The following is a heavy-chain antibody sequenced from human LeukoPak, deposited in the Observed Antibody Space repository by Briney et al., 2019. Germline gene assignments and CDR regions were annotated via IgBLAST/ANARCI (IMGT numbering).Heavy chain of an antibody. CDR3: ARGGSGIMVRGGRLDP. V-gene: IGHV4-34*01. Sequence: PSETLSLTCAVYGGSFSGYYWSWIRQPPGKGLEWIGEINHSGSTNYNPSLKSRVTISVDTSKNQFSLKLSSVTAADTAVYYCARGGSGIMVRGGRLDPWGQGTLVTVSS. CDR2: INHSGST. D-gene: IGHD3-10*01. CDR1: GGSFSGYY. J-gene: IGHJ5*02.